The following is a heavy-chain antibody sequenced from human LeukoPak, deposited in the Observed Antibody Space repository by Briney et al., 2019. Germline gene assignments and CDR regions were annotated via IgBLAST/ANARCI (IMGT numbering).Heavy chain of an antibody. J-gene: IGHJ4*02. CDR1: GFTLSTSW. D-gene: IGHD3-16*01. V-gene: IGHV3-7*01. CDR2: IKQDGREK. Sequence: GGSLRLSCVASGFTLSTSWMTWVRLAPGKGLECVAIIKQDGREKFYVDSVRGRFTVSRDNAKNSLFLQMNSLRVEDTAVYYCAAGWALDYRGQGTLVTVSS. CDR3: AAGWALDY.